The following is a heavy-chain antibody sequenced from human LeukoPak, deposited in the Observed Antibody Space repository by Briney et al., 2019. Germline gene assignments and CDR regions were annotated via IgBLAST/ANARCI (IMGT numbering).Heavy chain of an antibody. CDR3: AKTQDSSGYYFDY. V-gene: IGHV3-9*01. D-gene: IGHD3-22*01. Sequence: GGSRRLSCAASGFTFDDYAMNWVRQPPGNGLEWVSGISWNSGSIGYADSVKGRFTISRDNAKNSLYLQMNSLRAEDTALYYCAKTQDSSGYYFDYWGQGTLVTVSS. J-gene: IGHJ4*02. CDR2: ISWNSGSI. CDR1: GFTFDDYA.